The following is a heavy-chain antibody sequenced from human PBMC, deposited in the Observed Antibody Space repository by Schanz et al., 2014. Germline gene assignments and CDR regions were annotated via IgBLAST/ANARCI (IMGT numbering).Heavy chain of an antibody. Sequence: QVQLIQSGAEVKKPGASVKVSCRASGYPFTSDDITWVRQAPGQGLEWMGWMNPNSGDTGYPRKFQDRVTMTRNTSMSTAYIELHILTSEDTTVHYCARGRGFYDYWGQGTLVTVSS. J-gene: IGHJ4*02. CDR1: GYPFTSDD. CDR2: MNPNSGDT. CDR3: ARGRGFYDY. D-gene: IGHD3-10*01. V-gene: IGHV1-8*01.